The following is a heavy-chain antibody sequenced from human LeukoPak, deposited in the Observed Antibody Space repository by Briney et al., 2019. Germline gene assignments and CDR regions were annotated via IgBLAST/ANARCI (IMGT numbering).Heavy chain of an antibody. CDR1: GFTFSDYY. CDR3: ARDLNVGMDV. Sequence: GGSLKLSCEASGFTFSDYYVNWIRQAPGKGLEWLSYISGRGHKILYADSVEGRFTISRDNAQNLLFLHMENLRVEGSGIYYCARDLNVGMDVWGRGTTVTVAS. J-gene: IGHJ6*02. CDR2: ISGRGHKI. V-gene: IGHV3-11*01.